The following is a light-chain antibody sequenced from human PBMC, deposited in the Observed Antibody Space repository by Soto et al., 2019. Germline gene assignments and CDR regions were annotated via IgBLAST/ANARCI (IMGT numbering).Light chain of an antibody. Sequence: QSAVTQSPSASGSPGQSVTISCIGTSSDVGGYNYVSWYQHHPGKAPKLIIYEVTKRPSGVPDRFSGSRSGTTASLTVSGLQAEDEADYYCCSYAGGNTFVFGTETKVTVL. J-gene: IGLJ1*01. CDR3: CSYAGGNTFV. CDR2: EVT. V-gene: IGLV2-8*01. CDR1: SSDVGGYNY.